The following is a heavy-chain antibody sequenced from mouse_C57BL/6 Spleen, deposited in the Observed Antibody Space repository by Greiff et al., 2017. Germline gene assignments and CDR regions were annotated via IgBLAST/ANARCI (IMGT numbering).Heavy chain of an antibody. CDR1: GFSLTSYG. CDR2: IWSDGST. D-gene: IGHD2-4*01. CDR3: ARDDYDGETWFAY. J-gene: IGHJ3*01. Sequence: VKVEEPGPGLVAPSQSLSITCTVSGFSLTSYGVHWVRQPPGKGLEWLVVIWSDGSTTYNSARKARLSISKDNSKSQVFLKMNSLQTDDTAMYYCARDDYDGETWFAYWGQGALVTVSA. V-gene: IGHV2-6*03.